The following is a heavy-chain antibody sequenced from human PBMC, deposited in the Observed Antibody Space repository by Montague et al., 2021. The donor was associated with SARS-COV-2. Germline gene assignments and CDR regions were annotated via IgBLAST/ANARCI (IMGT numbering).Heavy chain of an antibody. D-gene: IGHD4-17*01. CDR2: IYSSGST. J-gene: IGHJ6*02. CDR3: AREYGDYSYYYGLDV. CDR1: GGSIRSGSYY. Sequence: TLSLTCTVSGGSIRSGSYYWSWIQQPAGKVLEWIGRIYSSGSTNYNPSLKSRVTMSVDTAKNQFSLKVSSVTAADTAVYYCAREYGDYSYYYGLDVWGQGTTVTVSS. V-gene: IGHV4-61*02.